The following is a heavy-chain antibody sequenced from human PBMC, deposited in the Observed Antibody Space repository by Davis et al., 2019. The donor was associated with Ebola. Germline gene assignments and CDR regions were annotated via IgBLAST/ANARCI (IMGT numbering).Heavy chain of an antibody. J-gene: IGHJ4*02. CDR3: ARGDSYYDPNCYYAGPEAPDH. CDR2: YSATAST. D-gene: IGHD3-22*01. V-gene: IGHV4-30-4*07. Sequence: MPSETLSLTCAVSGVIISSGGYFWSWIRQPPGQGLVWIGYYSATASTYYNPSLTSRVTISIDTSKTQFSLKLSSVTAADTAVYYCARGDSYYDPNCYYAGPEAPDHWGQGTLVSVSS. CDR1: GVIISSGGYF.